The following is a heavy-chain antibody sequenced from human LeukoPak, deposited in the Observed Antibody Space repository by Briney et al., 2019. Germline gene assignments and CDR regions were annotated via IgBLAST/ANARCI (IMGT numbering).Heavy chain of an antibody. CDR1: GYTFTSYY. CDR3: ATRNGGVFDY. D-gene: IGHD2-8*02. CDR2: INPSGGST. J-gene: IGHJ4*02. Sequence: VSVKVSCKASGYTFTSYYMHWARQAPGQGPEWMGIINPSGGSTNYAQKFQGRVTMTRDMSTSTVYMELSSLRSEDTAVYYCATRNGGVFDYWGQGTLVTVSS. V-gene: IGHV1-46*01.